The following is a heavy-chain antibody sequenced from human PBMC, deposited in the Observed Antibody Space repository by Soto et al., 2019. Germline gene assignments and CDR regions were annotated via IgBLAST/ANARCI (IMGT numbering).Heavy chain of an antibody. D-gene: IGHD3-3*01. CDR3: AKETDDFWSGYFL. J-gene: IGHJ4*02. Sequence: GGSLRLSCAASGFTFSSYGMHWVRQAPGKGLEWVAGIWYDGSSKNYADSVKGRFTISRDNAKNTLYLQMNSLRAEDTAVYYCAKETDDFWSGYFLWGQGTLVTVSS. CDR1: GFTFSSYG. V-gene: IGHV3-33*03. CDR2: IWYDGSSK.